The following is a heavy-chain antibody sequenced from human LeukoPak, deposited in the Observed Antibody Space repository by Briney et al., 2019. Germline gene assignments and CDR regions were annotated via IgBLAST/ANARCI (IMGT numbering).Heavy chain of an antibody. Sequence: PSETLSLTCTVSGGSISSYYWSWIRQPPGKGLEWIGYIYYSGSTNYNPSLKSRVTISVDTSKNQFSLKLSSVTAADTAVYYCATRKAGEYYYYMDVWGKGTTVTISS. D-gene: IGHD6-13*01. J-gene: IGHJ6*03. CDR2: IYYSGST. CDR1: GGSISSYY. V-gene: IGHV4-59*01. CDR3: ATRKAGEYYYYMDV.